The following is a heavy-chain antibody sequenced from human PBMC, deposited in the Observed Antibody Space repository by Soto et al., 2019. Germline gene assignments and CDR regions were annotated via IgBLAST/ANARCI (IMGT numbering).Heavy chain of an antibody. CDR3: AREDDVSDYYYGMDV. J-gene: IGHJ6*02. CDR1: GFTFSIYA. V-gene: IGHV3-30-3*01. CDR2: ISYDGSNK. D-gene: IGHD3-10*02. Sequence: GGSLRLSCAASGFTFSIYAMHWVRQAPGKGLEWVAVISYDGSNKYYADSVKGRFTISRDNSKNTLYLQMNSLRAEDTAVYYCAREDDVSDYYYGMDVWGQGTTVTVSS.